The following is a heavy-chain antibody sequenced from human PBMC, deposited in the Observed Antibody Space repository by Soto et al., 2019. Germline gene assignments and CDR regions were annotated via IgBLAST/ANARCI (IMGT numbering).Heavy chain of an antibody. D-gene: IGHD2-15*01. CDR2: IYYSGST. V-gene: IGHV4-59*01. CDR1: GGSISSYY. J-gene: IGHJ3*02. Sequence: SETLSLTCTVSGGSISSYYWSWIRQPPGKGLEWIGYIYYSGSTNYNPSLKSRVTISVDTSKNQFSLKLSSVTAADTAVYYCAREGGVVLGAFDIWGQGTMVTVSS. CDR3: AREGGVVLGAFDI.